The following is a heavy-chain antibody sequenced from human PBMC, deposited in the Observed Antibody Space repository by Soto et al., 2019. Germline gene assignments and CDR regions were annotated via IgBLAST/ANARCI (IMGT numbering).Heavy chain of an antibody. CDR1: GFTFDDDV. J-gene: IGHJ4*02. D-gene: IGHD6-19*01. Sequence: GGSLRLSCAASGFTFDDDVMHWVRQAPGKGLEWVSGISWNSGSIGYADSVKGRFTISRDNAKNSLYLQMNSLRAEDTALYYCAKDMSFGSGWFYFDYWGQETLVTVSS. CDR3: AKDMSFGSGWFYFDY. V-gene: IGHV3-9*01. CDR2: ISWNSGSI.